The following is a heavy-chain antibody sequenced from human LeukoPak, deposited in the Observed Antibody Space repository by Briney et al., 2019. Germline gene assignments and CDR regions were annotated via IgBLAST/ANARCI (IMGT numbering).Heavy chain of an antibody. J-gene: IGHJ5*02. V-gene: IGHV1-2*02. CDR3: ARDGRGIYGSGTLGP. CDR2: INPNSGGT. Sequence: ASVKVSCKASGYTFTGYYMHWVRQAPGQGLEWMGWINPNSGGTNYAQKFQGRVTMTRDTSISTAYMELSRLRSDDTAVYYRARDGRGIYGSGTLGPWGQGTLVTVSS. D-gene: IGHD3-10*01. CDR1: GYTFTGYY.